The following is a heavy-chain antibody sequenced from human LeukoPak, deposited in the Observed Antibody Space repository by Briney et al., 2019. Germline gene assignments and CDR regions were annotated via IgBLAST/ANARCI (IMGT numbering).Heavy chain of an antibody. Sequence: PGGSLRLSCAASGFTFSSYWMHWVRQAPGEGLVWVSRINGDGSSTSYADSVKGRFTISRDNAKNTLYLQMNSLRAEDTAVYYCARGPYDILTGYYGYYFDDWGQGTLVTVSS. CDR3: ARGPYDILTGYYGYYFDD. CDR1: GFTFSSYW. J-gene: IGHJ4*02. D-gene: IGHD3-9*01. V-gene: IGHV3-74*01. CDR2: INGDGSST.